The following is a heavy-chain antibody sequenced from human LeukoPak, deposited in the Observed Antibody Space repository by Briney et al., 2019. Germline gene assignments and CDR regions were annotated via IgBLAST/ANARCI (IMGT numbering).Heavy chain of an antibody. J-gene: IGHJ6*03. V-gene: IGHV4-31*03. D-gene: IGHD3-3*01. CDR3: ARVSFCRPCYYYYYYYMDV. CDR2: IYYSGST. Sequence: PSQTLSLTCTVSGGSISSGGYYWSWIRQHPGKGLEWIGYIYYSGSTYYNPSLKSRVTISVDTSKNQFSLKLSSVTAADTAVYYCARVSFCRPCYYYYYYYMDVWGKGTTVTVSS. CDR1: GGSISSGGYY.